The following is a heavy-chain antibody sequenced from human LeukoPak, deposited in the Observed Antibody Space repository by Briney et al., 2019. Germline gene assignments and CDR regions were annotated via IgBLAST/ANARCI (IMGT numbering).Heavy chain of an antibody. J-gene: IGHJ4*02. CDR3: AREEYGGVYFDY. D-gene: IGHD4-23*01. CDR1: GFTFSSYA. Sequence: GGSLRLSCAASGFTFSSYAMHWVREAPGKGLEWVAVISYDASNKYYTDSVKGRFTISRDNSKNMLYLQMDSLRVEDTAVYHCAREEYGGVYFDYWGQGTLVPSPQ. V-gene: IGHV3-30-3*01. CDR2: ISYDASNK.